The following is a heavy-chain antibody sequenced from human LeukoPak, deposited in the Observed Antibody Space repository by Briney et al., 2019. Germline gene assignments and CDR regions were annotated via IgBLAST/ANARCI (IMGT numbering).Heavy chain of an antibody. Sequence: SETLSLTCTVSGGSVSSGSYYWSWIRQPPGKGLEWIGYTYYSGSTNYNPSLKSRVTISVDTSKNQFSLKLSSVTAADTAVYYCARVVEEVYDYWGQGTLVTVSS. CDR1: GGSVSSGSYY. CDR2: TYYSGST. V-gene: IGHV4-61*01. CDR3: ARVVEEVYDY. J-gene: IGHJ4*02. D-gene: IGHD1-26*01.